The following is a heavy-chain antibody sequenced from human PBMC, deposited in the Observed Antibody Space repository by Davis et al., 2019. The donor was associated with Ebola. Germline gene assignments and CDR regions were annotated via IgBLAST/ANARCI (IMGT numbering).Heavy chain of an antibody. CDR2: IYPGDSDT. CDR1: GYSYTSYW. V-gene: IGHV5-51*01. D-gene: IGHD6-19*01. J-gene: IGHJ5*02. Sequence: GESLKISCKGSGYSYTSYWIGWVRQMPGKGLEWMGIIYPGDSDTRYSPSFQGQVTISADKSISTAYLQWSSLKASDTAMYYCARHGYSSGWYAGWFDPWGQGTLVTVSS. CDR3: ARHGYSSGWYAGWFDP.